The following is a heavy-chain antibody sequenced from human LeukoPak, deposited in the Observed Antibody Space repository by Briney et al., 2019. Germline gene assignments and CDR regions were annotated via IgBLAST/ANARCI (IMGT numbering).Heavy chain of an antibody. CDR2: IYYSGST. CDR1: GGSISSSSYY. D-gene: IGHD3-10*01. CDR3: ARRVYGSGPYGFDP. Sequence: PSETLSLTCTVSGGSISSSSYYWGWIRQPPGKGLEWIGSIYYSGSTYYNPSLKSRVTISVDTSKNQFSLKLSSVTAADTAVYYCARRVYGSGPYGFDPWGQGTLVTVSS. V-gene: IGHV4-39*01. J-gene: IGHJ5*02.